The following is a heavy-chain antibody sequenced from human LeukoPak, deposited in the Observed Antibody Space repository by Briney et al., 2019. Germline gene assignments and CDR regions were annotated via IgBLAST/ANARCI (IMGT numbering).Heavy chain of an antibody. Sequence: GGSLRLSCAACGFAFSGAWMSWVRQAPGKGLEWVANIKQDGSEKYYVDSVKGRFTISRDNAKNSLYLQMNSLRAEDTAVYYCARALHGYWGQGTLVTVFS. CDR2: IKQDGSEK. D-gene: IGHD4-11*01. CDR1: GFAFSGAW. V-gene: IGHV3-7*04. J-gene: IGHJ4*02. CDR3: ARALHGY.